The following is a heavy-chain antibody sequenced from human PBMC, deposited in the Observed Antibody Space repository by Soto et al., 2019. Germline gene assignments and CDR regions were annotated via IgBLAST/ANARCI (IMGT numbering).Heavy chain of an antibody. D-gene: IGHD5-18*01. CDR1: GGSISSSNW. Sequence: SETLSLTCAVSGGSISSSNWWSWVRQPPGKGLEWIGEIYHSGSTNYNPSLKSRVTISVDKSKNQFSLKLSSVTAADTAVYYCARGGGGYSYGYGWFDPWGQGTLVTVSS. CDR3: ARGGGGYSYGYGWFDP. J-gene: IGHJ5*02. CDR2: IYHSGST. V-gene: IGHV4-4*02.